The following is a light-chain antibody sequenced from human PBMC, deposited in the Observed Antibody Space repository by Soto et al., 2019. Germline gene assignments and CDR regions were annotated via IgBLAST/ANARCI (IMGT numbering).Light chain of an antibody. CDR1: QSISNW. V-gene: IGKV1-5*01. CDR3: QQYYSFPRT. J-gene: IGKJ1*01. Sequence: DIHMTQSPSTVPSSVGDRVTITCRASQSISNWLAWYQQKPGKAPNLLIYDASTLESGVPSRFSGSGSGTEFTLTISTLQPDDFATYYCQQYYSFPRTCGQGTKV. CDR2: DAS.